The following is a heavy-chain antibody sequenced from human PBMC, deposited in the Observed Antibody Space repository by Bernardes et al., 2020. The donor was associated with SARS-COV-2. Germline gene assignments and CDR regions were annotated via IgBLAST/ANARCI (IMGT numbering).Heavy chain of an antibody. J-gene: IGHJ6*02. CDR2: ISSSGNSV. D-gene: IGHD4-17*01. V-gene: IGHV3-11*01. Sequence: GGSLRLSCAASTFTFSDCYMNWIRQAPGKGLEWFSYISSSGNSVHYAGSVKGRFTISRDNSKNSLYLQMNSLRAEDTAVYYCATTLTSQYFYGMDVWGQGTTVTVSS. CDR1: TFTFSDCY. CDR3: ATTLTSQYFYGMDV.